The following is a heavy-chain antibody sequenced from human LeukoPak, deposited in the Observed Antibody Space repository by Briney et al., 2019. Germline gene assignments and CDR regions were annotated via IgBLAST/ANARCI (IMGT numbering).Heavy chain of an antibody. D-gene: IGHD6-13*01. V-gene: IGHV3-53*01. CDR2: IYSGGST. CDR1: GFTFSNYW. CDR3: AMMAGYSSSRHYMDV. J-gene: IGHJ6*03. Sequence: PGGSLRLSCVVSGFTFSNYWMTWVRQAPGKGLEWVSVIYSGGSTYYADSVKGRFTISRDNSKNTLYLQMNSLRAEDTAVYYCAMMAGYSSSRHYMDVWGKGTTVTISS.